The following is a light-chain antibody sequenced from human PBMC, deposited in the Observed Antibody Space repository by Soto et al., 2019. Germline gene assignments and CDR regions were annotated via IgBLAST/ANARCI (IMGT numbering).Light chain of an antibody. Sequence: EIVLTQSPGTLSLSPGERATLSCRASQFVGGNYLAWYQQKPGQAPRLLIYGASNVAPGIPDRFGGSGSGRYFTRTISRLEPEDFAVYYWHRYAASPYTFGQGTKLYSK. J-gene: IGKJ2*01. V-gene: IGKV3-20*01. CDR3: HRYAASPYT. CDR1: QFVGGNY. CDR2: GAS.